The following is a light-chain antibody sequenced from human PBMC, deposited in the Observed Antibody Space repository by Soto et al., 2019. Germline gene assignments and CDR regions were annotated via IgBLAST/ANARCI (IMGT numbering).Light chain of an antibody. J-gene: IGKJ5*01. CDR1: QSVSSY. Sequence: EIVLTQSPATLSLSPGERATLSCRASQSVSSYLAWYQQKPGQAPRLLISDASNRATGIPARFSGSGSGPDFPLTISSLEPEDFAVYYCQQRSIWPITFGQGTRLEIK. CDR3: QQRSIWPIT. V-gene: IGKV3-11*01. CDR2: DAS.